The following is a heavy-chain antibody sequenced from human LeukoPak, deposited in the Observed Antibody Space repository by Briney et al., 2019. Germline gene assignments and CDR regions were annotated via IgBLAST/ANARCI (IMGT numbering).Heavy chain of an antibody. CDR2: ITSTSDTI. Sequence: GGSLRLSREASGFTFSDYSMNWVRQAPGEGLEWLSYITSTSDTIYYADSVKGRFTSSRDNAKNSVYLQMNSLRAEDTAVYYCARTGSSLANFWSGYYPIDYWGQGTLVTVSS. CDR3: ARTGSSLANFWSGYYPIDY. D-gene: IGHD3-3*01. V-gene: IGHV3-48*01. J-gene: IGHJ4*02. CDR1: GFTFSDYS.